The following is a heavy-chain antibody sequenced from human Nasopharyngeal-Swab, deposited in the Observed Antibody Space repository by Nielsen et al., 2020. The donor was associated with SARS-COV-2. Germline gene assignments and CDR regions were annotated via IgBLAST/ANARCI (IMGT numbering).Heavy chain of an antibody. J-gene: IGHJ5*02. V-gene: IGHV3-11*04. Sequence: SCAASGFTFSDYYMSWIRQAPGKGLEWVSYISSSGSTIYYADSVKGRFTISRDNAKNSLYLQMNSLRAEDTAVYYCASLSSGYCSSTSCYEGDENWFDPWGQGTLVTVSS. D-gene: IGHD2-2*01. CDR1: GFTFSDYY. CDR2: ISSSGSTI. CDR3: ASLSSGYCSSTSCYEGDENWFDP.